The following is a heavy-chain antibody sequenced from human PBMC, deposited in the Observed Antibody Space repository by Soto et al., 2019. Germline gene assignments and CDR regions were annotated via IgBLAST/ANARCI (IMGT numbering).Heavy chain of an antibody. J-gene: IGHJ6*04. CDR3: AREGVSSSWYNYYGMDV. CDR1: GGSISSYY. V-gene: IGHV4-59*01. D-gene: IGHD6-13*01. Sequence: PSETLSLTCTVSGGSISSYYWSWIRQPPGKGLEWIGYIYYSGSTNYNPSLKSRVTISVDTSKNQFSLKLSSVTAAGTAVYYCAREGVSSSWYNYYGMDVWGKGTTVTV. CDR2: IYYSGST.